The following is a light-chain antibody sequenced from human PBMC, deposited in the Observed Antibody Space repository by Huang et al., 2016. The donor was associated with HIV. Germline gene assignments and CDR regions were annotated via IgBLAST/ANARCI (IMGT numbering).Light chain of an antibody. CDR2: DAS. J-gene: IGKJ1*01. V-gene: IGKV1-33*01. CDR1: QDIGNY. CDR3: QHYDSLPPWT. Sequence: DIQMTQSPSSLSASVGDRVTITCQASQDIGNYLNWYQQKPGQAPKLLIFDASNLETGVPGRFSGSGSGTDFTFTISTLQPEDIATYYCQHYDSLPPWTFGQGTRVEI.